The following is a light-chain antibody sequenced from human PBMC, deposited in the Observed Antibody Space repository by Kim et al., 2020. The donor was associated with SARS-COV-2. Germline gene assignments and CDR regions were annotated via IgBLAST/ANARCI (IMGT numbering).Light chain of an antibody. CDR3: SSYTSSSTRV. V-gene: IGLV2-14*03. J-gene: IGLJ3*02. Sequence: GQSITIDGTGTSSDVGGYNYVSWYQKHPGKDPKLLIYDVSNRPSGVSNRFSGSKSGNTASLTISGLQAEDEADYYCSSYTSSSTRVFGGGTQLTVL. CDR2: DVS. CDR1: SSDVGGYNY.